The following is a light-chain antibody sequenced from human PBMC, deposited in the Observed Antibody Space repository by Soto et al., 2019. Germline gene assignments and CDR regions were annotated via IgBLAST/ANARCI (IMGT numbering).Light chain of an antibody. CDR2: GAS. Sequence: EIVMTQSPATLSVSPGERATLSCRASQSVSSNLAWYQQKPGQAPRLLIYGASTRATGIPARFSGSGSRTEFTLTISSLKSEDFAVYYCQHHNNWPRTFGQGTKVEIK. V-gene: IGKV3-15*01. CDR3: QHHNNWPRT. CDR1: QSVSSN. J-gene: IGKJ1*01.